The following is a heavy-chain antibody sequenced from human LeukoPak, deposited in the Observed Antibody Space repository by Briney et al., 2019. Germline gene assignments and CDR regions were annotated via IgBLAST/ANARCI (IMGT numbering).Heavy chain of an antibody. V-gene: IGHV1-2*02. CDR1: GYTFTGYL. Sequence: GASVKVSCQASGYTFTGYLIHWVRQAPGQGVEWMGCINPKTGSTDYAQTVQGRVTLTRATSLSTAYLELTRLRSDDTAVYYCARVPGRDYYFYYFLDVWGKGTTVTVSS. D-gene: IGHD1-14*01. CDR3: ARVPGRDYYFYYFLDV. J-gene: IGHJ6*03. CDR2: INPKTGST.